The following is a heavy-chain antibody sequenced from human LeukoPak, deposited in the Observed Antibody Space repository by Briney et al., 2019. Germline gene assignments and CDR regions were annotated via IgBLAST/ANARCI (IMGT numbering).Heavy chain of an antibody. CDR3: ARGIFYGGRNQYIWFDL. V-gene: IGHV4-34*01. Sequence: PSDTLSLTCAVYGGPFRGFFWSWIRQAPGKGLEWIGEISHSGSPNYNPSLRSRITISLDTSKSQFSLRLTSVTAADSAVYFCARGIFYGGRNQYIWFDLWGQGTLVTDSS. CDR2: ISHSGSP. J-gene: IGHJ5*02. D-gene: IGHD4-23*01. CDR1: GGPFRGFF.